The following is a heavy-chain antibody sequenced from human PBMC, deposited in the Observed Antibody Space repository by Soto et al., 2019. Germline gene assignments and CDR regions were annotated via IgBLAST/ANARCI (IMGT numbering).Heavy chain of an antibody. CDR2: TYYRSKWYT. D-gene: IGHD3-10*01. CDR1: GDSVSSNSAA. CDR3: ARESGSGSKRGCFDP. J-gene: IGHJ5*02. V-gene: IGHV6-1*01. Sequence: QVQLQQSGPGLVKPSQTLSLTCAISGDSVSSNSAAWNWIRQSPSRGLEWLGRTYYRSKWYTESAVSVKRRITLNPDTSKNQSALQLNSVTPADTAVYYCARESGSGSKRGCFDPWGQGTLVTVSS.